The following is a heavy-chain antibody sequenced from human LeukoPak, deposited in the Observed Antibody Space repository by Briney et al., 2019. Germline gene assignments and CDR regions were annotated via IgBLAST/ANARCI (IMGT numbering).Heavy chain of an antibody. J-gene: IGHJ6*02. Sequence: ASVKVSCKASGYTFTGYYMHWVRQAPGQGLEWMGRINPNSGGTNYAQKFQGRVTMTRDTSISTAYMELSRLRSDDTAVYYCARDFMDIVVVVAATLTGGAGYYGMDVWGQGTTVIVSS. CDR2: INPNSGGT. CDR1: GYTFTGYY. V-gene: IGHV1-2*06. CDR3: ARDFMDIVVVVAATLTGGAGYYGMDV. D-gene: IGHD2-15*01.